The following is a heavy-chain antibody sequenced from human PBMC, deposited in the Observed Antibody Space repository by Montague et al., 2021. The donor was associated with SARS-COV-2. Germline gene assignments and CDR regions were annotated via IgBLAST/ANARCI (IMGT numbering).Heavy chain of an antibody. CDR2: IKSKTDGGTT. V-gene: IGHV3-15*01. CDR3: TTDNYDQSWDAFDI. CDR1: GFTFSNAW. D-gene: IGHD3-22*01. J-gene: IGHJ3*02. Sequence: SLRLSCAASGFTFSNAWMSWVRQAPGKGLKWVGRIKSKTDGGTTDYAAPVKGRFTISRDDSKNTLYLQMNSLKTEDTAVYYCTTDNYDQSWDAFDIWGQGTMVTVSS.